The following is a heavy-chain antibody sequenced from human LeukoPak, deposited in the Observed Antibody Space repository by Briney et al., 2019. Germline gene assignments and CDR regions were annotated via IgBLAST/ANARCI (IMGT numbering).Heavy chain of an antibody. J-gene: IGHJ4*02. V-gene: IGHV3-23*01. Sequence: GGSLRLSCAASGFTFSYYTMYWVRQAPGKGLEWVSIIGISGGGIHYADSVKGRFTISRDNSKNTLYLQMNSLRAEDTAVYYCAKDPYPYCSSTSCLHTDYWGQGTLVTVSS. CDR1: GFTFSYYT. CDR2: IGISGGGI. D-gene: IGHD2-2*01. CDR3: AKDPYPYCSSTSCLHTDY.